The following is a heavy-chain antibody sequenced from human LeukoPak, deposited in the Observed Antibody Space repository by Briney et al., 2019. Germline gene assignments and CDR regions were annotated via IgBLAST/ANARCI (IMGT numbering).Heavy chain of an antibody. CDR1: GGSFSGYY. D-gene: IGHD1-26*01. V-gene: IGHV4-34*01. J-gene: IGHJ4*02. CDR3: ARGVWEPYY. Sequence: PSETLSLTCAVYGGSFSGYYWSWIRQPPGKGLEWIGEINHSGSTNYNPSLKSRVTISVDTSKNQFSLKLSSVTAADTAVYFCARGVWEPYYWGQGTLVTVSS. CDR2: INHSGST.